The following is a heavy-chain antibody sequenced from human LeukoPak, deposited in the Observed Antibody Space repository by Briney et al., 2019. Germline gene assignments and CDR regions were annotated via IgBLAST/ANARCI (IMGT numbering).Heavy chain of an antibody. CDR3: ARDRQNYYMDV. CDR1: GFTFSSYA. V-gene: IGHV3-30-3*01. CDR2: ISYDGSNK. Sequence: GGSLRLSCAASGFTFSSYAMHWVRQAPGKGLEWVAVISYDGSNKYYADSVKGRFTISRDNSKNTLYLQMNSLRAEDTAVYYCARDRQNYYMDVWGKGTTVTVSS. J-gene: IGHJ6*03.